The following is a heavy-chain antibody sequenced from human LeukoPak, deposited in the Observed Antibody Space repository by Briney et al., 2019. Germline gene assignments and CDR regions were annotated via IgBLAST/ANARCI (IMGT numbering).Heavy chain of an antibody. Sequence: NPSETLSLTCTVSGGSISNYHWSWIRQPPGKGLEWIGYIYYRGSTSYNPSLKSRVTISVDMSKNQFSLKLNSVTAADTAVYYCVRVQADGHSYIWGQGTLVTVSS. CDR3: VRVQADGHSYI. CDR1: GGSISNYH. CDR2: IYYRGST. J-gene: IGHJ3*02. V-gene: IGHV4-59*01. D-gene: IGHD5-24*01.